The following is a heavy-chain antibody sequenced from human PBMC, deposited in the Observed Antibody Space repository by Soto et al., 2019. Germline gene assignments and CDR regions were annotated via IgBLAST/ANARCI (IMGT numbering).Heavy chain of an antibody. CDR3: ARAVLYYDESGYFIRDALDI. Sequence: PSETLSLTCTVSGGSISDDAYYWGWIRQPPGKGLEWIGSMYYSGTSSYNPSLKSRVSMSVDTSKKQLSLNLSSLTAADTAVYYCARAVLYYDESGYFIRDALDIWGQGTIDTGSS. D-gene: IGHD3-22*01. V-gene: IGHV4-39*01. J-gene: IGHJ3*02. CDR1: GGSISDDAYY. CDR2: MYYSGTS.